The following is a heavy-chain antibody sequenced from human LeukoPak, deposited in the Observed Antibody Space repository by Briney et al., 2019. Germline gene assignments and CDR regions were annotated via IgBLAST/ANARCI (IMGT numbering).Heavy chain of an antibody. CDR3: ARVYSKLGHYFFHMDV. D-gene: IGHD4-11*01. J-gene: IGHJ6*03. Sequence: SETLTLTCTVSGGSFSSGRSYWSWIRQPAGKGLEWIGRIYTIGRTNYNPSLKSRVAISVDTSKNQFSLQLSTLTASDTAVYYCARVYSKLGHYFFHMDVWGKGNTVTVSS. V-gene: IGHV4-61*02. CDR2: IYTIGRT. CDR1: GGSFSSGRSY.